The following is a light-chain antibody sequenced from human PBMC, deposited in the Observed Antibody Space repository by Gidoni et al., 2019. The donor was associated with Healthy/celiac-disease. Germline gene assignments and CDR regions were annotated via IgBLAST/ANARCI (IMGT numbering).Light chain of an antibody. CDR3: QQRSNWPRT. CDR1: QSVSSY. CDR2: DAS. Sequence: DIVLTQSPATLSLSPGETATLSCRASQSVSSYLAWYQQKPGQAPRLLIYDASNRATGIPARFSGSGSGTDFTLTISSLEPEDFAVYYCQQRSNWPRTFGQGTKVEIK. V-gene: IGKV3-11*01. J-gene: IGKJ1*01.